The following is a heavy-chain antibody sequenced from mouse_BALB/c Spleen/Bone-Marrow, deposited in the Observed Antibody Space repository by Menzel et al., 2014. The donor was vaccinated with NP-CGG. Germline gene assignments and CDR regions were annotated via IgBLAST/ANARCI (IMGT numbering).Heavy chain of an antibody. D-gene: IGHD1-2*01. CDR2: INPDSSTI. V-gene: IGHV4-1*02. CDR3: ARHYYYGYVDY. J-gene: IGHJ4*01. Sequence: EVKVVDSGGGLVHPGGSLKLSCTVSGFDFSRYWLSWVRQAPGKGLEWIGEINPDSSTINYTPSLKDKFIISRDNAKNTLYLQMGKVRSEDTALYYCARHYYYGYVDYWGQGTSVTVSS. CDR1: GFDFSRYW.